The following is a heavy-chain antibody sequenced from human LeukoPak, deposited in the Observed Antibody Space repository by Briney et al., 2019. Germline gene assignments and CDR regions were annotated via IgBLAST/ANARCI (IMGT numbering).Heavy chain of an antibody. CDR2: IYYSGST. CDR3: AGCPPGGSSGWFDP. J-gene: IGHJ5*02. CDR1: GGSISSGGYY. Sequence: SQTLSLTCTVSGGSISSGGYYWSWIRQHPGKGLEWIGYIYYSGSTYYNPSLKSRVTISVDTSKNQFSLKLSSVTAADTAVYYCAGCPPGGSSGWFDPWGQGTLVTVSS. V-gene: IGHV4-31*03. D-gene: IGHD3-10*01.